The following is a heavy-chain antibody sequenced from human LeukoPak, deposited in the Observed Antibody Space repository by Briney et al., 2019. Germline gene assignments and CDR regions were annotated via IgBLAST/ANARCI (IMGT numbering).Heavy chain of an antibody. CDR1: GGSISSGGYS. J-gene: IGHJ5*02. CDR3: ARGRYSSPSIPT. Sequence: SETLSLTCAVSGGSISSGGYSWSWIRQPPGKGLEWIGEINHSGSTNYNPSLKSRVTISVDTSKNQFSLKLSSVTAADTAVYYCARGRYSSPSIPTWGQGTLVTVSS. D-gene: IGHD6-6*01. V-gene: IGHV4-34*01. CDR2: INHSGST.